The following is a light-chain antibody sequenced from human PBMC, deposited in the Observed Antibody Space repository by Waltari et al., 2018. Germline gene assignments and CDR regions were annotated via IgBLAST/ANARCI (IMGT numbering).Light chain of an antibody. J-gene: IGKJ4*01. CDR3: HQYNNWPRT. CDR1: QSVVSD. CDR2: GAS. Sequence: EIVMTQSPATLSVSPGERATLSCRASQSVVSDLAWYHQKPGQAPRLLIYGASTRATGIPARFSGSGSGTDFTLTISSLQSEDFAVYYCHQYNNWPRTFGGGTKVEIK. V-gene: IGKV3-15*01.